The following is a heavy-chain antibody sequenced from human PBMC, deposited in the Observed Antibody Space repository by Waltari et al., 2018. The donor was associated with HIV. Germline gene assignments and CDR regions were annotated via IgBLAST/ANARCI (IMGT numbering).Heavy chain of an antibody. J-gene: IGHJ3*02. CDR3: ARDSLYSDSSGYYFRPFDM. CDR1: GFPFSRYA. CDR2: ISFDGSSA. D-gene: IGHD3-22*01. V-gene: IGHV3-30-3*01. Sequence: QDQLVESGGGVVQPGRSLRLSCAASGFPFSRYAMHWVRQAPGKGLEWVAVISFDGSSAYYADVVKGRFTISKDNPKNTLYLQRKSLITEDTAVYFCARDSLYSDSSGYYFRPFDMWGQGTMVTVSS.